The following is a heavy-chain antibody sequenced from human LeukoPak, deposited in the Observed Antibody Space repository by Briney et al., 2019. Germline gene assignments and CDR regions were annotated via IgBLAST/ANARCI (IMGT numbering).Heavy chain of an antibody. D-gene: IGHD3-9*01. CDR2: IYYSGST. CDR3: ARERYETYDILTGYYPGDYYYYMDV. Sequence: SETLSLTCTVSGGSISSSSYYWGWIRQPPGKGLEWIGSIYYSGSTYYNPSLKSRVTISVDTSKNQFSLKLSSVTAADTAVYYCARERYETYDILTGYYPGDYYYYMDVWGKGTTVTISS. CDR1: GGSISSSSYY. V-gene: IGHV4-39*07. J-gene: IGHJ6*03.